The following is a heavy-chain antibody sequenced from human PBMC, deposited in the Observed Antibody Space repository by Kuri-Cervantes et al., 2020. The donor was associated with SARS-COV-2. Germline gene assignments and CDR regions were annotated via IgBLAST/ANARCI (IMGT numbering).Heavy chain of an antibody. D-gene: IGHD6-13*01. V-gene: IGHV1-18*01. CDR3: ARGLAAAFGVDY. CDR1: GGTFSSYA. CDR2: ISAYNGNT. J-gene: IGHJ4*02. Sequence: ASVKVSCKASGGTFSSYAISWVRQAPGQGLEWMGWISAYNGNTNYAQKLQGRVTMATDTSTSTAYMELRSLRSDDTAMYYCARGLAAAFGVDYWGQGTLVTVSS.